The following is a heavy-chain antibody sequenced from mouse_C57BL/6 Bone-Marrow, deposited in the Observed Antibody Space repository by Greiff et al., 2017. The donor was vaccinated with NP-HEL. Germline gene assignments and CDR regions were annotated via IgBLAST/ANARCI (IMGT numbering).Heavy chain of an antibody. CDR3: ARGDYGSSRFGYAMDY. CDR1: GYAFSSYW. D-gene: IGHD1-1*01. J-gene: IGHJ4*01. CDR2: IYHGDGDT. V-gene: IGHV1-80*01. Sequence: LVESGAELVKPGASVKISCKASGYAFSSYWMNWVKERPGKGLEWIGQIYHGDGDTKYNGKYKGKATLTADKSSSTAYMQVSSLTSEDSAVYFCARGDYGSSRFGYAMDYWGQGTSVTVSS.